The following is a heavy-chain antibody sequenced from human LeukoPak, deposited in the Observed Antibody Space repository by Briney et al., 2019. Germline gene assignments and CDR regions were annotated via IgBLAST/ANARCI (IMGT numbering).Heavy chain of an antibody. V-gene: IGHV4-61*01. CDR3: ARGGDYSGSGSYLSYFDY. CDR1: GGSVSSGSYY. D-gene: IGHD3-10*01. J-gene: IGHJ4*02. Sequence: PSETLSLTCTVSGGSVSSGSYYWSWIRQPPGKGLEWIGYIYYSGSTKYNPSLKSRVTMSVDTSKNQFSLKLSSVTAADTAVYYCARGGDYSGSGSYLSYFDYWDQGTLVTVSS. CDR2: IYYSGST.